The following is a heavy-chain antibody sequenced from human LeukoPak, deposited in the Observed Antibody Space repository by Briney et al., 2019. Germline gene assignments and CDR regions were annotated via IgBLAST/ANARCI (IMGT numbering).Heavy chain of an antibody. CDR2: IYYSGST. D-gene: IGHD1-14*01. J-gene: IGHJ4*02. V-gene: IGHV4-59*08. Sequence: TSETLSLTCTVSGGSISSYYWSWIRQPPGKGLEWIGYIYYSGSTNYNPSLKSRVTISVDTSKNQFSLKLSSVTAADTAVYYCARTGWYLSEQYYFDYWGQGTLVTVSS. CDR3: ARTGWYLSEQYYFDY. CDR1: GGSISSYY.